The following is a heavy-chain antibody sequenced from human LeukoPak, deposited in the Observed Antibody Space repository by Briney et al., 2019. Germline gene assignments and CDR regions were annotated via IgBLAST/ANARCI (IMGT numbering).Heavy chain of an antibody. D-gene: IGHD5-24*01. V-gene: IGHV1-2*02. CDR2: INPNSGGS. CDR3: ARGEGGDGYNWRDY. J-gene: IGHJ4*02. Sequence: ASVKVSCKTSGYTFTGYYMHWARQAPGQGLEWMGWINPNSGGSNYAQKFQGRVTMTRDTSISTTYMELNRLTSDDTAVYYCARGEGGDGYNWRDYWGQGTLATVSS. CDR1: GYTFTGYY.